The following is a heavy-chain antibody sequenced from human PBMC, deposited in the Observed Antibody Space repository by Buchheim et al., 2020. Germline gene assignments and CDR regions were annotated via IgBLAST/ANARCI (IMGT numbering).Heavy chain of an antibody. D-gene: IGHD2-15*01. Sequence: QVQLQESGPRLVKPSETLSLTCTVSGGSIRDHYWSWIRQPPGKGLEWIGHISYNGNSDYNPSLKSRVTILVDTSKNHFSLNVRSVTAADTAIYSCARAAYCSGSNCFYYFDSWGQGTL. CDR3: ARAAYCSGSNCFYYFDS. CDR1: GGSIRDHY. J-gene: IGHJ4*02. CDR2: ISYNGNS. V-gene: IGHV4-59*11.